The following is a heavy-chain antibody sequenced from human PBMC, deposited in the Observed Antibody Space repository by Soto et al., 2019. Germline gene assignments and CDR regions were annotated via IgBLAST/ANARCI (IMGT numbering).Heavy chain of an antibody. J-gene: IGHJ6*02. V-gene: IGHV3-74*03. CDR1: GFTFSRYW. CDR3: ARGMYYGLDV. CDR2: IHFDGSTS. Sequence: GGSLRLSCAASGFTFSRYWMHWVRQAPGKGPVWVSRIHFDGSTSAYADSVKGRFTISRDNAKNTLYLQMNSLRAEDTAVYYCARGMYYGLDVWGQGTTVTVSS.